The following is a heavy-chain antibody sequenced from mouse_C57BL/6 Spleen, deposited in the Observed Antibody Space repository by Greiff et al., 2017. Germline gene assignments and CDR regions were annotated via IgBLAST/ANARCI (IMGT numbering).Heavy chain of an antibody. J-gene: IGHJ2*01. CDR3: APYYYGGSYVDY. V-gene: IGHV14-2*01. CDR2: IDPEDGET. D-gene: IGHD1-1*01. CDR1: GFNIKDYY. Sequence: VQLQQSGAELVKPGASVTLSCTASGFNIKDYYMHWVKQRTEQGLEWIGRIDPEDGETKYAPNFPGKATLTADTSSSTADLQLNSRTSEDTAVYYCAPYYYGGSYVDYGGQGTTLTVAS.